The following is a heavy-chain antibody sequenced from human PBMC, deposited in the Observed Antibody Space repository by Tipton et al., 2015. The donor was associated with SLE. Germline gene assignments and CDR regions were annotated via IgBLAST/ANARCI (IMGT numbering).Heavy chain of an antibody. CDR2: IYRDGTT. D-gene: IGHD3-10*01. CDR1: GFGVSSNY. Sequence: GSLRLSCAVSGFGVSSNYMNWVRQAPGKGLEWVSVIYRDGTTYYADSVEGRLTISRETSKNTLFLKMDDLRPEDTAVYYCTRGAHVPPHYYSGSGRDALEFNFFMDVWGKGTTVTVSS. CDR3: TRGAHVPPHYYSGSGRDALEFNFFMDV. V-gene: IGHV3-66*02. J-gene: IGHJ6*03.